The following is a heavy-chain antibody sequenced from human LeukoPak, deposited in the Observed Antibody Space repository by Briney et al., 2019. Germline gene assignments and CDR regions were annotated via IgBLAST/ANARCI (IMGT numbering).Heavy chain of an antibody. CDR2: ICYSGST. Sequence: KPSETLSLTCNVSGGSISSSSYYWGWIRQPPGKGLEWIGSICYSGSTYYNPSLKSRVAISVDTSKNQFSLKLSSVTAADTAVYYCARHRGSYYSSFDYWGQGTLVTVSS. D-gene: IGHD1-26*01. V-gene: IGHV4-39*01. CDR1: GGSISSSSYY. J-gene: IGHJ4*02. CDR3: ARHRGSYYSSFDY.